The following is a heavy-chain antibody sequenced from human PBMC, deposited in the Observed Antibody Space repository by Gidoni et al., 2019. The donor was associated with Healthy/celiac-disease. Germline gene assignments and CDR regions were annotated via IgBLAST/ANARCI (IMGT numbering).Heavy chain of an antibody. Sequence: EVQLVESGGGLVKPGGSLRLSCAASGFTFSSYSMNWVRQAPGKGLEWVSSISSSSSYIYYADSVKGRFTISRDNAKNSLYLQMNSLRAEDTAVYYCARDQVQLWPYFDYWGQGTLVTVSS. D-gene: IGHD5-18*01. CDR3: ARDQVQLWPYFDY. CDR1: GFTFSSYS. CDR2: ISSSSSYI. V-gene: IGHV3-21*01. J-gene: IGHJ4*02.